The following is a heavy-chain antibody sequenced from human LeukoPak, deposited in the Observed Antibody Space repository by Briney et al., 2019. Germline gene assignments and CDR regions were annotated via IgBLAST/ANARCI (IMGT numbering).Heavy chain of an antibody. V-gene: IGHV1-2*02. J-gene: IGHJ3*02. CDR3: VVPAALGGDDACDI. Sequence: ASVKVSCKASGYTFTGYYMHWVRQAPGQGLEWMGWINPNSGGTNYAQKFQGRVTMTRDTSISTAYMELSRLRSDDTAVYYCVVPAALGGDDACDIWGQGTMDTVSS. CDR2: INPNSGGT. CDR1: GYTFTGYY. D-gene: IGHD2-2*01.